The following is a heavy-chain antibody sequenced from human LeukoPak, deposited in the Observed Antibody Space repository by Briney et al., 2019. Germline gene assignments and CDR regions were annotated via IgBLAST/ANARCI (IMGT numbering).Heavy chain of an antibody. CDR2: IYNSGST. Sequence: SETLSLTCTVSGGSISSYYWSWIRQPAGKGLEWIGHIYNSGSTNYNPSLKGRVTMSVATSKNQFSLHLSSVTAADTAVYHCARRLGIAVFDYWGQGTLVTVSS. CDR3: ARRLGIAVFDY. J-gene: IGHJ4*02. CDR1: GGSISSYY. D-gene: IGHD6-19*01. V-gene: IGHV4-4*07.